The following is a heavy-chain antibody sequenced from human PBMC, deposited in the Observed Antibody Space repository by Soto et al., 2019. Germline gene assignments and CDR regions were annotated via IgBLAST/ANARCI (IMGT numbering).Heavy chain of an antibody. J-gene: IGHJ6*03. CDR3: ARLPSSRIGIFGVVTYYYMDV. CDR2: IYYSGST. D-gene: IGHD3-3*01. V-gene: IGHV4-59*01. Sequence: SETLSLTCTVSGGSISSYYWSWIRQPPGKGLEWIGYIYYSGSTNYNPSLKSRVTISVDTSKNQFSLKLSSVTAADTAVYYCARLPSSRIGIFGVVTYYYMDVWGKGTTVTVSS. CDR1: GGSISSYY.